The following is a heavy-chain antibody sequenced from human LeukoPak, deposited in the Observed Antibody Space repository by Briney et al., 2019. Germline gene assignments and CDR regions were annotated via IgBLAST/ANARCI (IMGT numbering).Heavy chain of an antibody. J-gene: IGHJ3*02. CDR2: ISSSGSSI. CDR3: AKMVQAFDI. D-gene: IGHD3-10*01. Sequence: GGSLRLSCSASGFTFSDYYMTWIRQAPGKGPEWVSYISSSGSSIYYADSVKGRFTISRDNAKNSLYLQMNSLRAEDTALYYCAKMVQAFDIWGQGTMVTVSS. V-gene: IGHV3-11*01. CDR1: GFTFSDYY.